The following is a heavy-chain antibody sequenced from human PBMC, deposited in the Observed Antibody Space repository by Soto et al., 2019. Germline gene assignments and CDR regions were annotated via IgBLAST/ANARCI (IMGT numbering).Heavy chain of an antibody. CDR2: IYYSGST. J-gene: IGHJ4*02. CDR1: GGSISSYY. D-gene: IGHD7-27*01. V-gene: IGHV4-39*01. Sequence: QLQLQESGPGLVKPSETLSLTCTVSGGSISSYYWGWIRRPPGKGLEWIGSIYYSGSTYYNPSLXRXSXIXXDTSKNQFSLKLSSVTAADTAVYYCASRWGYSFDYWGQGTLVTVSS. CDR3: ASRWGYSFDY.